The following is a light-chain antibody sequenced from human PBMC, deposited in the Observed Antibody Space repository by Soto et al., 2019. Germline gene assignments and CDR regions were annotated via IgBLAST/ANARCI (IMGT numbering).Light chain of an antibody. CDR3: SSYRASGTTHCV. J-gene: IGLJ1*01. CDR1: SSDIGGYNY. Sequence: QSVLTQPASLSGSPGQSITICCTGTSSDIGGYNYVCWYQQHPGKAPKLMISDVSNRPSGVSNRFSGSKSGNTASLTISGIQAEDEADYYCSSYRASGTTHCVFGTGTKVTVL. V-gene: IGLV2-14*03. CDR2: DVS.